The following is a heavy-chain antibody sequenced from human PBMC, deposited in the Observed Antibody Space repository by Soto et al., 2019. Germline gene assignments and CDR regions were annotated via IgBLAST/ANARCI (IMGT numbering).Heavy chain of an antibody. V-gene: IGHV4-59*08. J-gene: IGHJ4*02. CDR1: GASISGYH. CDR3: ARVPDY. CDR2: ISYSGAT. Sequence: SETLSLTCTVSGASISGYHWSWIRQFPGKGLECLGYISYSGATNYNPSLKSRVTMSVDTSKNQFSLQLNSVTAADTAVYYCARVPDYWGQGILVTVSS.